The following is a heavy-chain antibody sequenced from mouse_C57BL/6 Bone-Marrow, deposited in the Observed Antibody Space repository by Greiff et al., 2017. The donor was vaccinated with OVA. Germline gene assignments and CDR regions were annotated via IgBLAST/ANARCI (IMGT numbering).Heavy chain of an antibody. CDR2: ISYDGSN. D-gene: IGHD1-1*01. Sequence: VQLKESGPGLVKPSQSLSLTCSATGYSITSGYYWNWIRPFPGNKLEWMGYISYDGSNNYNQSLKNRFSITRDTSKNQVFLKLNSVTTDDTATFYCARDNDYGSYFEVWGTGTTVTGSS. CDR1: GYSITSGYY. CDR3: ARDNDYGSYFEV. V-gene: IGHV3-6*01. J-gene: IGHJ1*03.